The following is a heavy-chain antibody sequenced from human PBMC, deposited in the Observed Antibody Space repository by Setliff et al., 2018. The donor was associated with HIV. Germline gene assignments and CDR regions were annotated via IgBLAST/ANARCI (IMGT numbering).Heavy chain of an antibody. CDR3: ARPAYSSTWVDWYFDL. J-gene: IGHJ2*01. V-gene: IGHV1-3*01. CDR2: INGGNGNT. CDR1: GYTFTRYN. D-gene: IGHD6-13*01. Sequence: ASVKVSCKASGYTFTRYNIHWVRQAPGQRLEWMGWINGGNGNTKYSQKFQDRVTITRDTSANTAYLELSGLRSEDTDLYYCARPAYSSTWVDWYFDLWGRGTLVTVS.